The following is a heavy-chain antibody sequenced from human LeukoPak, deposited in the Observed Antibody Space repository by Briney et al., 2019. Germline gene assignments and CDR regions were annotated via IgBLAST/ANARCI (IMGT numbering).Heavy chain of an antibody. CDR3: ARGYDFWSGYSFDY. Sequence: GGSLRLSCSASGFTFSNYGMSWVRQAPGKGLEWVSGIHGGSGSTSSADSVKGRSTISRDNSKNTLYLQMNSLRAEDTAVYYCARGYDFWSGYSFDYWGQGTLVTVSS. D-gene: IGHD3-3*01. J-gene: IGHJ4*02. V-gene: IGHV3-23*01. CDR1: GFTFSNYG. CDR2: IHGGSGST.